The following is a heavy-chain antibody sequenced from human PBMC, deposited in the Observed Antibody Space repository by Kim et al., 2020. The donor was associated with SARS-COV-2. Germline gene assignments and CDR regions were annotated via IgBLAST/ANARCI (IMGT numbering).Heavy chain of an antibody. CDR3: ARGLNYYNSGNYYNDYAMDV. CDR1: PDSFSSTSHY. Sequence: SETLSLTCTVSPDSFSSTSHYWGWVRQAPGKGLEWIGNVYYSGSTHYSQSLKSRVTISIDTSKSQFSLRLRSVTAAATAVYFCARGLNYYNSGNYYNDYAMDVWGQGTPVTVSS. CDR2: VYYSGST. V-gene: IGHV4-39*01. D-gene: IGHD3-10*01. J-gene: IGHJ6*02.